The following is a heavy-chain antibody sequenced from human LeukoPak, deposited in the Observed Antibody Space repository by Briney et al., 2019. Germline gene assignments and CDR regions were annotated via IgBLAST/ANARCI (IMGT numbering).Heavy chain of an antibody. J-gene: IGHJ4*02. D-gene: IGHD6-6*01. CDR2: IWYDGSNK. CDR3: ARDYSSSPDY. V-gene: IGHV3-33*08. CDR1: GFTFSSYA. Sequence: PGRSLRLPCAASGFTFSSYAMHWVRQAPGKGLEWVAVIWYDGSNKYYADSVKGRFTISRDNSKNTLYLQMNSLRAEDTAVYYCARDYSSSPDYWGQGTLVTVSS.